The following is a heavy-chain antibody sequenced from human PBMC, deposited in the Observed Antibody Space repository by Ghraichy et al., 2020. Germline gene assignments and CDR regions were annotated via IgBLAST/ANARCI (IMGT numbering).Heavy chain of an antibody. CDR2: ISGSGGST. Sequence: GGSLRLSCAASGFTFSSYAMSWVRQAPGKGLEWVSAISGSGGSTYYADSVKGRFTISRDNSKNTLYLQMNSLRAEDTAVYYCAKHGIKWELLSSFDYWGQGTLVTVSS. CDR3: AKHGIKWELLSSFDY. V-gene: IGHV3-23*01. J-gene: IGHJ4*02. CDR1: GFTFSSYA. D-gene: IGHD1-26*01.